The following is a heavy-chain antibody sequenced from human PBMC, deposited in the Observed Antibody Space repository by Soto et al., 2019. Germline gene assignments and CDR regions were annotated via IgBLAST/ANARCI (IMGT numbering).Heavy chain of an antibody. CDR3: ARHPYPRVSGSFHAIGYFDY. V-gene: IGHV3-53*01. J-gene: IGHJ4*02. Sequence: GGSLRLSCAASGITVSTNYMGWVRQAPGKGLEWVSVIYSGGSTYYADSVKGRFTISRDNSKNTLYLQMNSLRAEDTAVYYCARHPYPRVSGSFHAIGYFDYWGQGTLVTVSS. CDR2: IYSGGST. CDR1: GITVSTNY. D-gene: IGHD1-26*01.